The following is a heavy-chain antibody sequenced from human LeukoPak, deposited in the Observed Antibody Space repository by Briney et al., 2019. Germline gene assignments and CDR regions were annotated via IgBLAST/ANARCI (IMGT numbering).Heavy chain of an antibody. CDR2: ISSNGGTT. D-gene: IGHD2-2*01. J-gene: IGHJ5*02. V-gene: IGHV3-64*01. CDR1: GFTFSSYA. CDR3: ARDSVRGSTSLLNWFDP. Sequence: GGSLRLSCAASGFTFSSYAMHWVRQAPGKGLEYVSAISSNGGTTYYANSVKGRFTISRDNSKNTLYLQMGSLGAEDMAVYYCARDSVRGSTSLLNWFDPWGRGTLVTVSS.